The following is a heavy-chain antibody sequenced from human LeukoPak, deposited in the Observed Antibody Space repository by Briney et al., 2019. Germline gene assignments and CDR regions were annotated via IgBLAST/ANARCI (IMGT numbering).Heavy chain of an antibody. CDR3: ARDYYGDYVESEYFQH. J-gene: IGHJ1*01. D-gene: IGHD4-17*01. V-gene: IGHV3-30*07. Sequence: GGSLRLSCAASGFTFTSYAMHWVRQAPGKGLEWVAVISYDGSNKYYADSVKGRFTISRDNAKNSLYLQMNSLRAEDTAVYYCARDYYGDYVESEYFQHWGQGTLVTVSS. CDR2: ISYDGSNK. CDR1: GFTFTSYA.